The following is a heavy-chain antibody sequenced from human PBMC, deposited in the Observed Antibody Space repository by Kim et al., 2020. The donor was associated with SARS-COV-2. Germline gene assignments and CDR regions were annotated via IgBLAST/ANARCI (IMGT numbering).Heavy chain of an antibody. CDR1: GYTFTSYG. CDR3: ARGAILWFGELLSPDLDFDY. CDR2: ISAYNGNT. J-gene: IGHJ4*02. V-gene: IGHV1-18*01. D-gene: IGHD3-10*01. Sequence: ASVKVSCKASGYTFTSYGISWVRQAPGQGLEWMGWISAYNGNTNYAKKLQGRVTMTTDTSTSTAYMELRSLRSDDTAVYYCARGAILWFGELLSPDLDFDYWGQGTLVTVSS.